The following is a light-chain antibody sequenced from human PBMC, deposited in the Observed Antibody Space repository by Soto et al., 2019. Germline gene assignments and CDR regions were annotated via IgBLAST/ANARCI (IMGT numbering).Light chain of an antibody. CDR2: GAS. CDR3: QQYNNWPRT. Sequence: EIVLTQSPATLSLSPGERATLSCRASQRVSSALAWFQQKPGQAPRLLIYGASTRATGIPARFSGSGSGTEFTLTISSLQSEDFAVYYCQQYNNWPRTFGQGTKVDIK. V-gene: IGKV3D-15*01. J-gene: IGKJ1*01. CDR1: QRVSSA.